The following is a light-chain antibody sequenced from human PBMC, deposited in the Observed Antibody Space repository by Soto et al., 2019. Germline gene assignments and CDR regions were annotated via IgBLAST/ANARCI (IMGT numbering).Light chain of an antibody. Sequence: DIQLTQSPSVLSASVGDRVTITCRASQGINSYLAWYQQKPGKVPKLLIYAASTLHSGVPSRFSGSGSGTEFTLTISSLQPEDFATYYCQQFNSYPRTFGQGTKVEIK. CDR1: QGINSY. CDR3: QQFNSYPRT. CDR2: AAS. V-gene: IGKV1-9*01. J-gene: IGKJ1*01.